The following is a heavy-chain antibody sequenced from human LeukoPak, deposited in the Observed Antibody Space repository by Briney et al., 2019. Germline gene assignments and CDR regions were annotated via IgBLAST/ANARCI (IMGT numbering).Heavy chain of an antibody. CDR1: GFTFTNYN. CDR2: VSAYNGHT. D-gene: IGHD5-12*01. J-gene: IGHJ4*02. V-gene: IGHV1-18*01. CDR3: ARDDRYSGYDYDY. Sequence: GASVKVSCKASGFTFTNYNICWVRQAPGRGLEWMGWVSAYNGHTNYAQKLQGRVTMTTDTSTSTAYMELRSLRSDDTAVYYCARDDRYSGYDYDYWGQGTLVTVSS.